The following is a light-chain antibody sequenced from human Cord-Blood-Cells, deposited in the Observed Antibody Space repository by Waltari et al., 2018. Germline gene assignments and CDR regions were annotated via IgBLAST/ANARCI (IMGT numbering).Light chain of an antibody. CDR2: DAS. J-gene: IGKJ5*01. Sequence: EIVLTQSPATLSLSPGERATLSCRASQSVSSYLAWYQQKPGQAPRLLIYDASNSATXXXXXFSGSGSGTDFTLTISSLEPEDFAVYYCQQRSNWPPITFGQGTRLEIK. CDR1: QSVSSY. V-gene: IGKV3-11*01. CDR3: QQRSNWPPIT.